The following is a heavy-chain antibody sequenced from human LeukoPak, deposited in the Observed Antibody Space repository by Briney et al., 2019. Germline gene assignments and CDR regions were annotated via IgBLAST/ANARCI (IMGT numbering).Heavy chain of an antibody. CDR1: GGSISSYY. V-gene: IGHV4-59*01. Sequence: SETLSLTCTVSGGSISSYYWSWIRQPPGKGLEWIGYIYYSGSTNYNPSLKSRVTISVDTSKNQFSLKLSSVTAADTAVYYCARAGRDGYTHDYWGQGTLVTVSS. J-gene: IGHJ4*02. D-gene: IGHD5-24*01. CDR3: ARAGRDGYTHDY. CDR2: IYYSGST.